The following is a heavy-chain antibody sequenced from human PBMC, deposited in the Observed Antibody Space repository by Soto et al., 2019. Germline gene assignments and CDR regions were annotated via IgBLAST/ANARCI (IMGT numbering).Heavy chain of an antibody. CDR3: ARESQGYSSSSQYCSGGSCYPRGRLYYYYYGMDV. J-gene: IGHJ6*02. Sequence: GASVKVSCKASGYTFTGYYMHWVRQAPGQGLEWMGWINPNSGGTNYAQKFQGRVTMTRDTSISTAYMELSRLRSDDTAVYYCARESQGYSSSSQYCSGGSCYPRGRLYYYYYGMDVWGQGTTVTVSS. V-gene: IGHV1-2*02. CDR2: INPNSGGT. CDR1: GYTFTGYY. D-gene: IGHD2-15*01.